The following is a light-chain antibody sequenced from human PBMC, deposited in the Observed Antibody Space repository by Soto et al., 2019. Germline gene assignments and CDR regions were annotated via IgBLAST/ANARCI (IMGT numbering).Light chain of an antibody. Sequence: QLVLTQSPSASASLGASVKLTCTLSSGHSSYDIAWHQQQPEKGPRYLMKLNSDGSPSKGDGIPDRFSGSSSGAERYLTISSLQSEDEADYYGQTWGTGIVVFGGGTKVTVL. V-gene: IGLV4-69*01. CDR3: QTWGTGIVV. CDR2: LNSDGSP. J-gene: IGLJ2*01. CDR1: SGHSSYD.